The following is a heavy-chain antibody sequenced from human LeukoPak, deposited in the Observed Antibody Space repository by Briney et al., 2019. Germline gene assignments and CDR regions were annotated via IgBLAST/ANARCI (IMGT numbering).Heavy chain of an antibody. Sequence: GGSLRLSCAASGFTFNRNAISWVRQAPGKGLEWVSTIGGSGDKTFYADSVKGRFTISRDSSKNMVHLQMNSLTGEDTALYYCVRRGDASSGWGDHDFWGQGALVTVSS. CDR2: IGGSGDKT. D-gene: IGHD6-19*01. J-gene: IGHJ4*02. V-gene: IGHV3-23*01. CDR3: VRRGDASSGWGDHDF. CDR1: GFTFNRNA.